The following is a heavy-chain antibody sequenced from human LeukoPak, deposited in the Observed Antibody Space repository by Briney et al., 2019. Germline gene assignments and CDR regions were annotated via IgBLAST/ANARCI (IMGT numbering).Heavy chain of an antibody. CDR2: LYSDDSA. V-gene: IGHV3-66*02. Sequence: PGGSLRLSCVASGFSISSGYMTWARQAPGKALEWVSLLYSDDSAYYPDSVKGRFTISRDNSKSTLHLQMDTLRTEDTAMYYCARDPWQGSTTLHWVQGIMVTVSS. CDR1: GFSISSGY. D-gene: IGHD1-26*01. J-gene: IGHJ4*02. CDR3: ARDPWQGSTTLH.